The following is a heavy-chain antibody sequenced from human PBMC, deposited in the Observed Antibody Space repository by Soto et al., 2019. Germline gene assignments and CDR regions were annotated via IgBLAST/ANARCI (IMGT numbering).Heavy chain of an antibody. D-gene: IGHD2-15*01. Sequence: GGSLRLSCGASEFTFSNYVMHWVRQAPGKGPEWVAVISYDGNSKYYAESVKGRFTISRDNSKNTLYLQMNSLRTEDSAVYYCATAGARRIVPYCFDYWGQGTQVTVSP. CDR3: ATAGARRIVPYCFDY. CDR2: ISYDGNSK. J-gene: IGHJ4*02. V-gene: IGHV3-30-3*01. CDR1: EFTFSNYV.